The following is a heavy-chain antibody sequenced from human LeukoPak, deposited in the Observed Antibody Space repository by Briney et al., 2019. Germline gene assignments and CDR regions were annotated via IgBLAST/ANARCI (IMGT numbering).Heavy chain of an antibody. V-gene: IGHV3-30*04. D-gene: IGHD3-22*01. J-gene: IGHJ3*02. CDR3: ARGTPSYYYDTRGYSAFDI. CDR2: ISYGGSNE. CDR1: GFTFRSYA. Sequence: LGISCTTAGFTFRSYALHWVRQAQGKGLEWVAVISYGGSNEDYADAVKGRFTISRDNSKNTLYLQMSSLRADDTAVYYCARGTPSYYYDTRGYSAFDIWGQGTVVTVSS.